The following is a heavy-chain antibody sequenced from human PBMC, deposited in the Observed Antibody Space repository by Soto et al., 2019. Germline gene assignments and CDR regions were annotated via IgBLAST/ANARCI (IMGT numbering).Heavy chain of an antibody. CDR2: ISYDGSNK. Sequence: PGGSLRLSCAASGFTFSSYGMHWVRQAPGKGLEWVAVISYDGSNKYYADSVKGRFTISRDNSKNTLYLQMNSLRAEDTAVYYCAKDQGGATYYYYGMDVWGQGTTVTVSS. CDR1: GFTFSSYG. J-gene: IGHJ6*02. D-gene: IGHD1-26*01. V-gene: IGHV3-30*18. CDR3: AKDQGGATYYYYGMDV.